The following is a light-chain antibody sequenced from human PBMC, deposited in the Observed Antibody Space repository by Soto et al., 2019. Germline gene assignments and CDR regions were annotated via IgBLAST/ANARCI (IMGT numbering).Light chain of an antibody. CDR2: HAS. Sequence: EIVMTQSPATVSVSPGERVTLSCRASQSASNKLAWSHQTRVQSPRLLIYHASGWAGSVPAWLSGSGSGTEFTLTISSLQSEDCAVYFCQQYDDWPRTSGQGTKVDIK. CDR1: QSASNK. V-gene: IGKV3-15*01. CDR3: QQYDDWPRT. J-gene: IGKJ1*01.